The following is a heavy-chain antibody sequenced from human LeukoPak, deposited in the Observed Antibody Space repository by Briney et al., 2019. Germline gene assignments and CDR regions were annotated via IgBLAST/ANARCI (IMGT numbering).Heavy chain of an antibody. J-gene: IGHJ4*02. CDR3: ARDLISSPYHDILTGYWIGTVPGPLDY. V-gene: IGHV1-18*01. CDR1: GYTFTSYG. CDR2: ISAYNGNT. D-gene: IGHD3-9*01. Sequence: ASVKVSCKASGYTFTSYGISWVRQAPGQGLEWMGWISAYNGNTNYAQKLQGRVTMTTDTSTSTAYMELRSLRSDDTAVYYCARDLISSPYHDILTGYWIGTVPGPLDYWGQGTLVTVSS.